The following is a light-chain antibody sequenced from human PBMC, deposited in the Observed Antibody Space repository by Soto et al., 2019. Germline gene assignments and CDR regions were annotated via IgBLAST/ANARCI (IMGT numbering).Light chain of an antibody. CDR3: QQYGSSGGIT. CDR1: QSVHNF. J-gene: IGKJ5*01. CDR2: GAS. V-gene: IGKV3-20*01. Sequence: EVVLTQFPATLSLSPGDRAALSCKASQSVHNFLAWYQQRPGQAPRLLIYGASNRAAGIPDRFSGSGSGTDFTLTITRLEPEDSAMYYCQQYGSSGGITFGHGTRLEIK.